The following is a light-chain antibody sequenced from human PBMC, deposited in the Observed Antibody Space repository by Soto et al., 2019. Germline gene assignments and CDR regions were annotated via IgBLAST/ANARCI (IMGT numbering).Light chain of an antibody. CDR2: LHN. CDR1: TSNVGRNA. CDR3: GTWDDSLNAML. V-gene: IGLV1-44*01. Sequence: QSVLTQPPSASGTPGQSVTISCSGGTSNVGRNAVNWYQQFPGSAPRLLIQLHNQRPSGVPTRFSASKSGTSASLAISGLQSEYEDDYYCGTWDDSLNAMLFGGGTKLTVL. J-gene: IGLJ3*02.